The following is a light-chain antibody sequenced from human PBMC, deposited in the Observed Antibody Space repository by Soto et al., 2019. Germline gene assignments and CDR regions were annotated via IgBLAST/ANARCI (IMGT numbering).Light chain of an antibody. Sequence: QFALTQPASVSGSPGQSITISCTGTSSDVGGYNYVSWYQQHSGKAPKLMIYDVSNRPSGVSNRFSGSKSGNTASLTISGIQAEDEADYYCSSYTSSSTLGVFGGGTKLTVL. CDR2: DVS. V-gene: IGLV2-14*01. CDR1: SSDVGGYNY. J-gene: IGLJ2*01. CDR3: SSYTSSSTLGV.